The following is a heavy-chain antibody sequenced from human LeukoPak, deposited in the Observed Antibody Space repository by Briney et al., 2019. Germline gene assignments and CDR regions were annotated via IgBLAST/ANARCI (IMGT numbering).Heavy chain of an antibody. J-gene: IGHJ4*02. CDR3: ARVGTGSYYFDY. CDR1: GASISSYF. CDR2: IYSSGSA. D-gene: IGHD1-26*01. Sequence: PSETLSLTCTVSGASISSYFWSWIRQPPGKGLEWIGYIYSSGSANYNPSLKSRVTISVDTSKNQFSLQLTSVTAADTAVFYCARVGTGSYYFDYWGQGARVTVSS. V-gene: IGHV4-4*09.